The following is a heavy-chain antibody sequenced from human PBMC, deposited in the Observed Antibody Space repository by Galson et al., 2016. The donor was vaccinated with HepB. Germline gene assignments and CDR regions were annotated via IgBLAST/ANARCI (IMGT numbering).Heavy chain of an antibody. J-gene: IGHJ4*02. D-gene: IGHD3-22*01. CDR2: ISSSSSYI. CDR1: GFTFSSYS. Sequence: SLRLSCAASGFTFSSYSMNWVRQAPGKGLEWVSSISSSSSYIYYADSVKGRFTISRDNAKNSLYLQMNSLRAGDTAVYYCARRPIAYYDSSGYYRPDSYYFDYWGQGTLVTVSS. V-gene: IGHV3-21*01. CDR3: ARRPIAYYDSSGYYRPDSYYFDY.